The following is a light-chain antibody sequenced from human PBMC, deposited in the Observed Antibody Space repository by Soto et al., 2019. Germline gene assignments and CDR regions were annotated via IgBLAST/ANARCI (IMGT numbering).Light chain of an antibody. J-gene: IGKJ1*01. CDR2: DAS. V-gene: IGKV3-11*01. Sequence: EIVLTHSPGTLSLSPGERATLSCRASQIVSDNYLAWYQQKPGQAPRLLIYDASNRATGIPARFSGSGSGTDFTLTISSLEPEDFAVYYCQQRSNWPWTFGQGTKVDIK. CDR3: QQRSNWPWT. CDR1: QIVSDNY.